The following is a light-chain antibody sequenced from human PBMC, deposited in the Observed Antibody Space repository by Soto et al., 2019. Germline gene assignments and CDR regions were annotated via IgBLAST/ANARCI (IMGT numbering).Light chain of an antibody. CDR1: QSLLHSNGYNY. J-gene: IGKJ1*01. Sequence: DLVMTQSPLSLPVTPGEPASISCRSSQSLLHSNGYNYLDWYLQKPGQSPQLLIYLGSNRASGVPDRFSGGGSGTDFTLKISRVEAEDVGVYYCMQALQTPPWTFGQGTEVEIK. CDR2: LGS. CDR3: MQALQTPPWT. V-gene: IGKV2-28*01.